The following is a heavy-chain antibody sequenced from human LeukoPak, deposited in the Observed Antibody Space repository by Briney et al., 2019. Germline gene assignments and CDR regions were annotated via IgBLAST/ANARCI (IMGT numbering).Heavy chain of an antibody. CDR1: GYTFTSYD. CDR3: ARSYYGSGSYSSGMDV. J-gene: IGHJ6*02. CDR2: MNPNSGNT. V-gene: IGHV1-8*01. Sequence: ASVKVSCKDSGYTFTSYDINWVRQATGQGLEWMGWMNPNSGNTGYAQKFQGRVTMTRNTSISTAYMELSSLRSEDTAVYYCARSYYGSGSYSSGMDVWGQGTTVTVSS. D-gene: IGHD3-10*01.